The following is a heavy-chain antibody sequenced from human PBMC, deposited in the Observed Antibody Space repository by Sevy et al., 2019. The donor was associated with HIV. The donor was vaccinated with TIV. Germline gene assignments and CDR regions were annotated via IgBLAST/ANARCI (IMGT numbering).Heavy chain of an antibody. CDR2: FDREDDET. D-gene: IGHD3-22*01. Sequence: ASVKVSCKVSGYTLTQLSMHWVRQVPGKGLEWMGSFDREDDETIYAQKFQDRVTMTEETFTETAYMELSSLRSEDTAVYYCATTKDYYENSGDPFDYWGQGTLVTVSS. CDR3: ATTKDYYENSGDPFDY. CDR1: GYTLTQLS. V-gene: IGHV1-24*01. J-gene: IGHJ4*02.